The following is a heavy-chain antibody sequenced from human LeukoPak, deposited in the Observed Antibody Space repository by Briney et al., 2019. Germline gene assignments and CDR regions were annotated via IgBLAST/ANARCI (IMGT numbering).Heavy chain of an antibody. CDR2: IYTSGST. D-gene: IGHD3-22*01. Sequence: PSQTLSLTCTVSGGSISSGSYYWSWIRQPAGKGLEWIGRIYTSGSTNYNPSLKSRVTMSVDTSKNQFSLKLSSVTAADTAVYYCARGLRFYYDSSGYDYWGQGTLVTVSS. CDR1: GGSISSGSYY. V-gene: IGHV4-61*02. J-gene: IGHJ4*02. CDR3: ARGLRFYYDSSGYDY.